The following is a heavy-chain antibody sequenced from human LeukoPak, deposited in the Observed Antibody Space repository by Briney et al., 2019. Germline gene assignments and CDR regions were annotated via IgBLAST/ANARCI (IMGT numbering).Heavy chain of an antibody. J-gene: IGHJ4*02. V-gene: IGHV4-34*01. CDR2: INHSGST. Sequence: SETLSLTCAVYGGSFSGYYWSWIRQPPGKGLEWVGEINHSGSTNYNPSLKSRVTISVDTSKNQFSLKLSSVTAADTAVYYCARRPRLLWFGEVSHFDYWGQGTLVTVSS. CDR3: ARRPRLLWFGEVSHFDY. CDR1: GGSFSGYY. D-gene: IGHD3-10*01.